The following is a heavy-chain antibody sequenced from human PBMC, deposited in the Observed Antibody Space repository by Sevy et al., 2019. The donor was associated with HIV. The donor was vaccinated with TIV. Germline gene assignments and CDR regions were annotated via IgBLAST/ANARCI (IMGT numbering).Heavy chain of an antibody. CDR3: ESKDGSWPNDAFDT. D-gene: IGHD3-10*01. V-gene: IGHV3-7*01. Sequence: GGSLRLSCAASGFSFSWYWMSWVRQTPEKGLEWVANIKQDGSEKNYVDSVKGRFTISRDNAKNSVYLQMNTLRVDDTAVYYCESKDGSWPNDAFDTWGEGTMVTVSS. CDR1: GFSFSWYW. CDR2: IKQDGSEK. J-gene: IGHJ3*02.